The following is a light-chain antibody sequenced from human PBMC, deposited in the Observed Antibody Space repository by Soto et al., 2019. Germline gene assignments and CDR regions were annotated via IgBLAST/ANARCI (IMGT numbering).Light chain of an antibody. J-gene: IGKJ1*01. CDR3: QQYGNSPT. V-gene: IGKV3-20*01. CDR2: GAS. Sequence: EIVLTQSQGTRLWSQGKRPPFSSRPSRSLAGTYLAWYQQKRGQAPRLLIYGASSRATGIPDRFSGSGSGTDFTLTISRLEPEDFAVYYCQQYGNSPTFGQGTKVEIK. CDR1: RSLAGTY.